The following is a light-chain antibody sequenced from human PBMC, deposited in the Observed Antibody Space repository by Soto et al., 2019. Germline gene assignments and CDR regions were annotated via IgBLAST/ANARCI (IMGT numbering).Light chain of an antibody. V-gene: IGLV2-23*02. J-gene: IGLJ1*01. Sequence: QSALTQPASVSGSPGQSIPISCTGTSSDVGSYNVVSWYQQHPGKAPKLLIYEVSKRPSGVSDRFSGSKSGNTASLTISGLQAEDEADYHCCSYAGSSSAYVFGXGTKVTVL. CDR2: EVS. CDR3: CSYAGSSSAYV. CDR1: SSDVGSYNV.